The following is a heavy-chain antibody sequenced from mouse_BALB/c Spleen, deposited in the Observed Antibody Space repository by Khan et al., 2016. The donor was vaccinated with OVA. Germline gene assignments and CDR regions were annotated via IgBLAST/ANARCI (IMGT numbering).Heavy chain of an antibody. CDR3: TMGVRRGDFCYFGC. J-gene: IGHJ1*01. V-gene: IGHV3-2*02. CDR2: ISYSGTP. Sequence: VQLQQSGPGLVKPSQSLSLTCTVTGYSITSDYAWNWIRQFPGNQLEWMGSISYSGTPHYNPSHKNRISFTHDTSKNQFFLQLISVTPNDTATYYCTMGVRRGDFCYFGCGGAGTTVTVSS. D-gene: IGHD2-14*01. CDR1: GYSITSDYA.